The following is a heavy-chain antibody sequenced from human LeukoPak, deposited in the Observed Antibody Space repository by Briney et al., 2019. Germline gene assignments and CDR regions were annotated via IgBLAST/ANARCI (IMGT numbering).Heavy chain of an antibody. J-gene: IGHJ4*02. Sequence: GGSLRPSCAASGFTFSSYSMNWVRQAPGKGLEWVSYISSSSSTIYYADSVKGRFTISRDNAKNSLYLQMNSLRAEDTAVYYCANSWFTGYFDYWGQGTLVTVSS. CDR3: ANSWFTGYFDY. CDR1: GFTFSSYS. CDR2: ISSSSSTI. D-gene: IGHD2-8*02. V-gene: IGHV3-48*01.